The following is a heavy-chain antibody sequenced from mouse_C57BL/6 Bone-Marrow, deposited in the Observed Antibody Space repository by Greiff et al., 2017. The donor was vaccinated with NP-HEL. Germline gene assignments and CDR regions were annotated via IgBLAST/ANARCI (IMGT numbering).Heavy chain of an antibody. D-gene: IGHD1-1*01. CDR3: ARHTPSITTVVAPFDY. Sequence: EVQLQESGGDLVKPGGSLKLSCAASGFTFSSYGMSWVRQTPDKRLEWVATISSGGSYTYYPDSVKGRFTISRDNAKNTLYLQMSSLKSEDTAMYYGARHTPSITTVVAPFDYWGQGTTLTVSS. J-gene: IGHJ2*01. V-gene: IGHV5-6*01. CDR1: GFTFSSYG. CDR2: ISSGGSYT.